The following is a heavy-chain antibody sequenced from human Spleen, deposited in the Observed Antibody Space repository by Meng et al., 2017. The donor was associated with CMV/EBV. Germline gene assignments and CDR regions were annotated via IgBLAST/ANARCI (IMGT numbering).Heavy chain of an antibody. J-gene: IGHJ6*02. D-gene: IGHD3-22*01. V-gene: IGHV3-30*02. CDR2: IRYDGSNK. CDR1: GFTFSSYA. CDR3: AKGKAYYDSSGYYYVDYGMDV. Sequence: GESLKISCAASGFTFSSYAMHWVRQAPGKGLEWVAFIRYDGSNKYYADSVKGRFTISRDNSKNTLYLQMNSLRAEDTAVYYCAKGKAYYDSSGYYYVDYGMDVWGQGTTVTVSS.